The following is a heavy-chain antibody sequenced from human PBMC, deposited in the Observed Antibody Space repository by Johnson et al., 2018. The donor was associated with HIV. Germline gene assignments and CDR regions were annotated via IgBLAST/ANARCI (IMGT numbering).Heavy chain of an antibody. V-gene: IGHV3-13*01. D-gene: IGHD3-22*01. J-gene: IGHJ3*02. CDR3: ARGGVYYDKAFDI. CDR2: IGTAGDT. Sequence: VQLVESGGAVVQPGGSLRLSCAASGFTFSNYAMHWVRQATGKGLEWVSAIGTAGDTYYPGSVKGRFTISRENAKNSLYLQMNSLRAGDTAVYYCARGGVYYDKAFDIWGQGTMVTVSS. CDR1: GFTFSNYA.